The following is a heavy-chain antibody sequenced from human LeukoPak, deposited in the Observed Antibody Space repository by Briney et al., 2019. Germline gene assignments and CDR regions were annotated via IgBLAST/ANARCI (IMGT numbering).Heavy chain of an antibody. V-gene: IGHV1-69*04. Sequence: ASVKLSCKASGATFSSYAISWERHAHGQGLELMGMIIPILGIANYAQKFQGRVTITADKSTSTAYMELSSVRSEDTAVYYCAREGATYGSETDWFDPWGQGTLVTVSS. CDR3: AREGATYGSETDWFDP. CDR1: GATFSSYA. CDR2: IIPILGIA. D-gene: IGHD3-10*01. J-gene: IGHJ5*02.